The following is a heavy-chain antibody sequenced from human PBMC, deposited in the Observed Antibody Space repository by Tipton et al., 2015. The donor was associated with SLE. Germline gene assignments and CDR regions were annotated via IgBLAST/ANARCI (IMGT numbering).Heavy chain of an antibody. CDR1: GFSFSSYS. Sequence: SLRLSCAASGFSFSSYSMHWVRQAPGKGLEWIGYFYHGGSTYYNPSLNSRVIIAVDSSKNQFSLNLTSLTAADTAMYYCATQGPSTGAFDYWGQGTLVTVSS. V-gene: IGHV4-4*02. CDR3: ATQGPSTGAFDY. D-gene: IGHD1-14*01. J-gene: IGHJ4*02. CDR2: FYHGGST.